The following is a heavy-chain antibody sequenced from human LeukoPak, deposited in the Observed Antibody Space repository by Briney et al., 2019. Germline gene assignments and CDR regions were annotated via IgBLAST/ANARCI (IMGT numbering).Heavy chain of an antibody. V-gene: IGHV4-59*01. Sequence: SETLSLTCTVSGGSISSYYWSWIRQPPPKRLEWIGYIYYSGSTNYNPSLKSRVTISVDTSKNQFSLKLSSVTAADTAVYYCARELDDSSGYYDYWGQGTLVTVSS. CDR2: IYYSGST. CDR3: ARELDDSSGYYDY. D-gene: IGHD3-22*01. J-gene: IGHJ4*02. CDR1: GGSISSYY.